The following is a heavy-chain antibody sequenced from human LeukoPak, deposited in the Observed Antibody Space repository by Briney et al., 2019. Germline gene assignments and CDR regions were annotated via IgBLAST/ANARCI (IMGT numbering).Heavy chain of an antibody. CDR1: GFTFSSYS. Sequence: TGGSLRLSCAASGFTFSSYSMNWVRQAPGKGLEWVSYINSTSSTIYYADSVKGRFTISRDNAKNSLYLQMNSLRVEDTAVYYCARDRGGLPYWGQGTLATVSS. CDR3: ARDRGGLPY. J-gene: IGHJ4*02. CDR2: INSTSSTI. D-gene: IGHD5-18*01. V-gene: IGHV3-48*04.